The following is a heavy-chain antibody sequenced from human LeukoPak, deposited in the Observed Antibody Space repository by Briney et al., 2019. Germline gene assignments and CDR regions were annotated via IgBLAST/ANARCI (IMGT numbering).Heavy chain of an antibody. CDR3: ASGVITFGGVIVY. D-gene: IGHD3-16*02. V-gene: IGHV4-34*01. CDR1: GGSFSGYY. Sequence: PSETLSLTCAVYGGSFSGYYWSWIRQTPGKGLEWIGEINHSGSTNYNPSLKSRVTISVDTSKNQFSLKLSSVTAADTAVYYCASGVITFGGVIVYWGQGTLVTVSS. CDR2: INHSGST. J-gene: IGHJ4*02.